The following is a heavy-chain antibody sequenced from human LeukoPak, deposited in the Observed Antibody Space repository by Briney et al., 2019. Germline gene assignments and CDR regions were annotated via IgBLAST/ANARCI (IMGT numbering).Heavy chain of an antibody. V-gene: IGHV3-7*01. J-gene: IGHJ6*03. CDR1: GFTFSSYW. Sequence: GGSLRLSCAPSGFTFSSYWMSCVRQAPGEGLEWVANIKQDGSEKYCVDSVKGRFTISRDNAKNSLYLQMNSLRAEDTAVYYCARDGRVSGTTMYYYYYYMDVWGKGTTVTVSS. CDR2: IKQDGSEK. CDR3: ARDGRVSGTTMYYYYYYMDV. D-gene: IGHD1-7*01.